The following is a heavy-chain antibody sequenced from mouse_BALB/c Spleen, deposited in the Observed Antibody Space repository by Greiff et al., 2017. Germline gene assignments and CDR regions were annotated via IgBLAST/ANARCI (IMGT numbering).Heavy chain of an antibody. D-gene: IGHD3-1*01. J-gene: IGHJ4*01. Sequence: QVQLQQSGAELVRPGSSVKISCKASGYAFSSYWMNWVKQRPGQGLEWIGQIYPGDGDTNYNGKFKGKATLTADKSSSTAYMQLSSLTSEDSAVYFCARQLAARARYYAMDYWGQGTSVTVSS. CDR3: ARQLAARARYYAMDY. CDR2: IYPGDGDT. CDR1: GYAFSSYW. V-gene: IGHV1-80*01.